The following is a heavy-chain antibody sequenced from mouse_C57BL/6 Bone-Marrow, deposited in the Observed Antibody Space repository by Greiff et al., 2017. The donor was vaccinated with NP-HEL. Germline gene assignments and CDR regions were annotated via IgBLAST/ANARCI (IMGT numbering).Heavy chain of an antibody. D-gene: IGHD2-4*01. J-gene: IGHJ2*01. CDR1: GYTFTSYW. V-gene: IGHV1-59*01. Sequence: VQLQQPGAELVRPGTSVKLSCKASGYTFTSYWMHWVKQRPGQGLEWIGVIDPSDSYTNYNQKFKGKATLTVDTSSTTAYMPLGSLTAEDSAVYCWARGGLRRNFDYWGQGTTLTVSS. CDR2: IDPSDSYT. CDR3: ARGGLRRNFDY.